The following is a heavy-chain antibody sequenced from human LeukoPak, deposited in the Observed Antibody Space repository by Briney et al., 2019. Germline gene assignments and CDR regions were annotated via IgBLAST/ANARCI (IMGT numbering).Heavy chain of an antibody. V-gene: IGHV4-34*01. D-gene: IGHD1-26*01. CDR3: ARGPPSGSYYY. CDR2: INHSGST. J-gene: IGHJ4*02. CDR1: GGSFSGYY. Sequence: SETLSLTCAVYGGSFSGYYWSWIRQPPVKGLEWIGEINHSGSTNYNPSLKSRVTISVDTSKNQFSLKLSSVTAADTAVYYCARGPPSGSYYYWGQGTLVTVSS.